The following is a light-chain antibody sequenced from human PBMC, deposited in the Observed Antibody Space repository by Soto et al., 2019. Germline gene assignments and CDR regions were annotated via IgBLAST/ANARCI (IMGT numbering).Light chain of an antibody. CDR3: MQGARCPYT. CDR2: KDS. CDR1: QSTVATDGHTY. J-gene: IGKJ2*01. Sequence: DVMMTQSPLSLPVTLGQPASISCRSSQSTVATDGHTYLNWFHERPGQSPSRLIYKDSNRDSGVTDRCTGSGSGTESTLKISRVDAEDFGGYYCMQGARCPYTFAEGTKLEI. V-gene: IGKV2-30*01.